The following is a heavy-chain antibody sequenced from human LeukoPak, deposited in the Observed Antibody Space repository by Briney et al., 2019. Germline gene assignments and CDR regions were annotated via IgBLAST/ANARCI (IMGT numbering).Heavy chain of an antibody. CDR2: INHSGST. CDR1: GGSFSGYY. D-gene: IGHD3-10*01. J-gene: IGHJ4*02. V-gene: IGHV4-34*01. CDR3: ARVGRITMVRGVLYYFDY. Sequence: SETLCLTCAVYGGSFSGYYWSWIRQPPGKGLEWIGEINHSGSTNYNPSLKSRVTISVDTSKNQFSLKLSSVTAADTAVYYCARVGRITMVRGVLYYFDYWGQGTLVTVSS.